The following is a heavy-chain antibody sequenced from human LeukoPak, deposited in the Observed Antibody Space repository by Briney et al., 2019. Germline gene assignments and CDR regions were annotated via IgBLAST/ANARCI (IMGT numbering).Heavy chain of an antibody. CDR1: GYTFTSYY. J-gene: IGHJ6*02. D-gene: IGHD1-20*01. V-gene: IGHV1-46*01. CDR3: ARDAVITTTISKRVREQYNSYEGMDV. CDR2: INPSGGST. Sequence: ASVKVSCKASGYTFTSYYMHWVRQAPGQGLEWMGIINPSGGSTSYAQKFQGRVTMTRDTSTSTVYMELSSLRSEDTAVYYCARDAVITTTISKRVREQYNSYEGMDVWGQGTTVTVSS.